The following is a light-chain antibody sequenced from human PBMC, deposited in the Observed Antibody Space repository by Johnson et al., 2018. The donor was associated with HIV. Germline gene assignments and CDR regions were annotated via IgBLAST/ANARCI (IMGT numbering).Light chain of an antibody. CDR3: ETWDRSLSAHYV. V-gene: IGLV1-51*02. CDR2: ENN. CDR1: TSNIEENS. J-gene: IGLJ1*01. Sequence: QSVLTQSPSVSAAPGQKVTISCSGSTSNIEENSVSWYQQLPGAAPKVLIYENNKRPSGIPDRFSGSKSGTSATLGITGLQIGDEADYYCETWDRSLSAHYVFGTGTKATVL.